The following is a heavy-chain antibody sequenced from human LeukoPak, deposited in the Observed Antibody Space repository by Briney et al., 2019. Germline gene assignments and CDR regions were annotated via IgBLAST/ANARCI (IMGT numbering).Heavy chain of an antibody. CDR1: GGSFSGHY. Sequence: SETLSLTCAVYGGSFSGHYWSWIRQPPGKGLEWIGEINHSGSTNYNPSLKSRVTISVDTSKNQFSLKLSSVTAADTAVYYCARGPRITMIVVAGSSYYYGMDVWGQGTTVTVSS. D-gene: IGHD3-22*01. CDR2: INHSGST. J-gene: IGHJ6*02. CDR3: ARGPRITMIVVAGSSYYYGMDV. V-gene: IGHV4-34*01.